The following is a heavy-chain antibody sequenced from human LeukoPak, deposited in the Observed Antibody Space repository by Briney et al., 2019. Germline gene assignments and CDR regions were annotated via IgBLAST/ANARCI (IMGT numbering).Heavy chain of an antibody. CDR2: IIPIFGTA. D-gene: IGHD2-2*01. V-gene: IGHV1-69*13. Sequence: GASVKVSCKASGGTFSSYAISWVRQAPGQGLEWMGGIIPIFGTANYAQKFQGRVTIAADESTSTAYMELSSLRSEDTAVYYCARRPASRWYMDVWGKGTTVTVSS. CDR3: ARRPASRWYMDV. CDR1: GGTFSSYA. J-gene: IGHJ6*03.